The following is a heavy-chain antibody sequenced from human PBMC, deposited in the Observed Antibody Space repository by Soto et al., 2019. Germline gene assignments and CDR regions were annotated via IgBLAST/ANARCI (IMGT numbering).Heavy chain of an antibody. CDR1: GYSFTSYW. V-gene: IGHV5-51*01. CDR3: ARRSIAAAGTNYYYGMDV. D-gene: IGHD6-13*01. Sequence: PGESLKISCKGSGYSFTSYWIGWVRQMPGKGLEWMGIIYPGDSDTRYSPFFQGQVTISADKSISTAYLQWSSLKASDTAMYYCARRSIAAAGTNYYYGMDVWGQGTTVTVSS. J-gene: IGHJ6*02. CDR2: IYPGDSDT.